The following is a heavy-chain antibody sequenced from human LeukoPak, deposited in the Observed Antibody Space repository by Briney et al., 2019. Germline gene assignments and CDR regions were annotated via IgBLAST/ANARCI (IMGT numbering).Heavy chain of an antibody. CDR1: GGSFSGYY. D-gene: IGHD6-19*01. CDR2: INHSGST. V-gene: IGHV4-34*01. Sequence: SETLSLTCAVYGGSFSGYYWSWIRQPPGKGLEWIGEINHSGSTNYNPSLQSRVTISVDTSKNQFSLKLNSVTVADTAVYYCARQGRISVAYDSWGQGTLVTVSS. CDR3: ARQGRISVAYDS. J-gene: IGHJ4*02.